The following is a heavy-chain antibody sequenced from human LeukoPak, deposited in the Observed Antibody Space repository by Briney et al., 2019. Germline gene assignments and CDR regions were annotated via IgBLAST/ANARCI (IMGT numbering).Heavy chain of an antibody. CDR3: ARDGPFTFGDLSYFDY. CDR1: GFTFSSYA. D-gene: IGHD3-16*01. V-gene: IGHV3-30*04. J-gene: IGHJ4*02. CDR2: XSYDGSNK. Sequence: PGRSLRLSCAASGFTFSSYAMHWVRQAPGKGLXXXXXXSYDGSNKYYADSVKGRFTISRVNSKNTLYLQMNSLRAEDTAVYYCARDGPFTFGDLSYFDYWGQGTLVTVSS.